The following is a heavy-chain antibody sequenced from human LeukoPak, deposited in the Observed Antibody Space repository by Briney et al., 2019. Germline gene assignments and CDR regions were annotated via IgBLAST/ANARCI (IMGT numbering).Heavy chain of an antibody. J-gene: IGHJ6*02. V-gene: IGHV3-23*01. D-gene: IGHD3-22*01. CDR1: GFTFSSYA. CDR3: ARDYYDSSGFLYYYYGMDV. CDR2: ISGSGSTI. Sequence: GGSLRLSCAASGFTFSSYAMSWVRQAPGKGLEWVSAISGSGSTIYYADSVKGRFTISRDNAKNSLYLQMNSLRAEDTAVYYCARDYYDSSGFLYYYYGMDVWGQGTTVTVSS.